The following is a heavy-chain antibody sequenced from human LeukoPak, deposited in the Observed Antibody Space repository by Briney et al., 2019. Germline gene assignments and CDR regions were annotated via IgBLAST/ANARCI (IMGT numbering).Heavy chain of an antibody. J-gene: IGHJ4*02. CDR2: INQDAGEK. Sequence: GSLRLSCTTSGFTFSNYWMSWVRQAPGKGLEWMANINQDAGEKYYVDSVKGRFTISRDNAKNSLYLQMNSLRAEDTAVYYCARAPIVVVPTWRPTYFDYWGQGTLVTVSS. D-gene: IGHD2-2*01. CDR3: ARAPIVVVPTWRPTYFDY. V-gene: IGHV3-7*01. CDR1: GFTFSNYW.